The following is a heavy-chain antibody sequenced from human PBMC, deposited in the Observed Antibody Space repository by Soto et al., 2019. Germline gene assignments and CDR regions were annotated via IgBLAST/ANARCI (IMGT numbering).Heavy chain of an antibody. CDR1: GGSLSGYD. J-gene: IGHJ6*02. V-gene: IGHV4-59*01. Sequence: SETLSLNCAVSGGSLSGYDWSWIRQPPGKGLEYIAYMYHTGNAKYHTSRQSRVTISVDMSKNQFSLKLSSLSAADTAVYYCARAYGGFDNGLDVWGQGTAVTVSS. CDR2: MYHTGNA. D-gene: IGHD5-12*01. CDR3: ARAYGGFDNGLDV.